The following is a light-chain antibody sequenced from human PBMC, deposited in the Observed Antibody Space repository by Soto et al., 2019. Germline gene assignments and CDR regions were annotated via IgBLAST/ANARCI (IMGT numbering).Light chain of an antibody. Sequence: EMVLAQSPGTLSLSPGEIATLSCRASQSVRGSYLAWYQQKPGQAPRLLIFGAASRATGIPDRFSGRGSGTDFTLTISRLEPEDFAVYYCQQYGSSSTFGQGTKVDI. CDR3: QQYGSSST. CDR1: QSVRGSY. J-gene: IGKJ1*01. V-gene: IGKV3-20*01. CDR2: GAA.